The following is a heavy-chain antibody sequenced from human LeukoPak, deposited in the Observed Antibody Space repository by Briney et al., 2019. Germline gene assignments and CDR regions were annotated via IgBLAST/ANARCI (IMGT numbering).Heavy chain of an antibody. CDR2: ISSSSSYI. CDR1: GFTFSSYA. CDR3: ARDRYYDSSGWAFDY. D-gene: IGHD3-22*01. Sequence: GGSLRLSCATSGFTFSSYAMNWVRQAPGKGLEWVSSISSSSSYIYYADSVKGRFTISRDNAKNSLYLQMNSLRAEDTAVYYCARDRYYDSSGWAFDYWGQGTLVTVSS. V-gene: IGHV3-21*01. J-gene: IGHJ4*02.